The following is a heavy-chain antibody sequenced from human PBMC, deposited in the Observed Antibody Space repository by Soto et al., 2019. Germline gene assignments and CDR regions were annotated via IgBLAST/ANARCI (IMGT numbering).Heavy chain of an antibody. J-gene: IGHJ6*02. CDR3: PKDRGMYAPYKYGMGV. Sequence: QVRLVESGGGVVQPGRSLRLSCAASGFDFNSYAMHWVRQAPGKGLEWVAVISNVGITECYADSVKGRFTISRDNSKNTLYLQMNSLRTDDTAVYSCPKDRGMYAPYKYGMGVWGQGTAVTVS. CDR2: ISNVGITE. V-gene: IGHV3-30*18. D-gene: IGHD3-16*01. CDR1: GFDFNSYA.